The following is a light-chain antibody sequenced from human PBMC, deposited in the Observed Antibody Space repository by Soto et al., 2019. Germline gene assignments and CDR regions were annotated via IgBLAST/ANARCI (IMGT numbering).Light chain of an antibody. J-gene: IGLJ3*02. CDR1: SSNIGNNY. V-gene: IGLV1-51*02. Sequence: QSVLTQPPSVSAAPGQKVTISCSVSSSNIGNNYVSWYQQFPGTAPKLLIYENNRRPSGIPDRFSGSKSGPSATLGITGLQTGDEADYYCGAWDSSLSSWVFGGGTKRTVL. CDR3: GAWDSSLSSWV. CDR2: ENN.